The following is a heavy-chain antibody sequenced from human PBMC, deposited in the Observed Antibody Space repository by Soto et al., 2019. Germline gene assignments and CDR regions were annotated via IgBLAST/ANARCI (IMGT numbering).Heavy chain of an antibody. J-gene: IGHJ4*02. V-gene: IGHV4-31*03. D-gene: IGHD2-2*01. CDR3: ARESAVPAAKIDD. CDR1: GGSISSGGYY. CDR2: IYYSGST. Sequence: SETLSLTCTVSGGSISSGGYYWSWIRQHPGKGLEWIGYIYYSGSTYYNPSLKSRVTISVDTSKNQFSLKLSSVTAADTAVYYCARESAVPAAKIDDWGQGTLVTVSS.